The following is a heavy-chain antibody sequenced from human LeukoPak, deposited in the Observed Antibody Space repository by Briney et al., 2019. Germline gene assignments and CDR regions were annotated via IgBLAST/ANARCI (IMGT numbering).Heavy chain of an antibody. Sequence: KPSETLSLTCTVSGYSISSGYYWGWIRQPPGKGLEWIGRIYASGSTNYNPSLKSRVTMSVDTSKNQFSLKLTSVTAADTAVYYCARDRYYYDTSGYYYDIFDYWGQGTLVTVSS. V-gene: IGHV4-38-2*02. CDR3: ARDRYYYDTSGYYYDIFDY. D-gene: IGHD3-22*01. CDR1: GYSISSGYY. J-gene: IGHJ4*02. CDR2: IYASGST.